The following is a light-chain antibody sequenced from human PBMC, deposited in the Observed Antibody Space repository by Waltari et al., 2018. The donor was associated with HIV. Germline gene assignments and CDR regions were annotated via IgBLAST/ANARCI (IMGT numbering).Light chain of an antibody. CDR2: AAS. CDR1: QDIVNY. V-gene: IGKV1-16*02. J-gene: IGKJ5*01. CDR3: QQYKSYPLT. Sequence: IQMNQSLSSLSAAVGDSVTITCRASQDIVNYLVWFQQKPGEAPKSLIYAASSLQRGVPSKFRVSGSGTDFTLTIDTLHSEDSATYYCQQYKSYPLTFGQGTRLEIK.